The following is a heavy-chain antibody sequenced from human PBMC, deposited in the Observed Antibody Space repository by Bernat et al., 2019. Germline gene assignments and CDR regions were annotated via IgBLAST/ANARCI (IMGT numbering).Heavy chain of an antibody. V-gene: IGHV4-31*03. CDR3: ARLRWLQYHYFDY. D-gene: IGHD5-24*01. CDR1: GGSISSGGYY. J-gene: IGHJ4*02. Sequence: QVQLQESGPGLVKPSQTLSLTCTVSGGSISSGGYYWSWIRQHPGKGLEWIGYIYYSGSTYYNPSLKSRVTISVDTSKNQFPLKLSSVTAADTAGYYCARLRWLQYHYFDYWGQGTLVTVSS. CDR2: IYYSGST.